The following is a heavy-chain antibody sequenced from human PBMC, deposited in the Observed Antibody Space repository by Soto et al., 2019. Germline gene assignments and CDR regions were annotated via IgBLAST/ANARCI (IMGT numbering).Heavy chain of an antibody. CDR2: SSSSSSYT. D-gene: IGHD1-26*01. J-gene: IGHJ4*02. Sequence: PGGSLRLSCAASGFTFSDYYMSWIRQAPGKGLEWVSYSSSSSSYTNYADSVKGRFTISRDNAKNSLYLQMNSLRAEDTAVYYCAREYRSGSYYGFPHAFDYWGQGTLVTVSS. V-gene: IGHV3-11*06. CDR1: GFTFSDYY. CDR3: AREYRSGSYYGFPHAFDY.